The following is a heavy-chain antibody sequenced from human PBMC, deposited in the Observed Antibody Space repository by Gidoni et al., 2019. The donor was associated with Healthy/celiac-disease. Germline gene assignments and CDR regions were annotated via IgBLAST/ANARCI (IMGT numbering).Heavy chain of an antibody. CDR3: AREGGYYYDSSGYSRKTDY. Sequence: QVQLQESGPGLVKPSQTLSLTCTVSGGSISSGDYYWSWIRQPPGKGLEWSGYIYYSGSTYYNPSLKSRVTISVDTSKNQFSLKLSSVTAADTAVYYCAREGGYYYDSSGYSRKTDYWGQGTLVTVS. CDR2: IYYSGST. D-gene: IGHD3-22*01. J-gene: IGHJ4*02. V-gene: IGHV4-30-4*01. CDR1: GGSISSGDYY.